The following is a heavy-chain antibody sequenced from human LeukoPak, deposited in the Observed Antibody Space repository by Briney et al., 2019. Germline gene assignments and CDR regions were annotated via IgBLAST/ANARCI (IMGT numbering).Heavy chain of an antibody. CDR3: ASRGYSGYYYYGMDV. CDR2: INHSGST. CDR1: GGSFSGYY. V-gene: IGHV4-34*01. D-gene: IGHD5-12*01. J-gene: IGHJ6*04. Sequence: PSETLSLTCAVYGGSFSGYYWSWIRQPPGKGLEWIGEINHSGSTNYNPSLKSRVTISVDTSKNQFSLKLSSVTAADTAVYYCASRGYSGYYYYGMDVWGKGTTVTVSP.